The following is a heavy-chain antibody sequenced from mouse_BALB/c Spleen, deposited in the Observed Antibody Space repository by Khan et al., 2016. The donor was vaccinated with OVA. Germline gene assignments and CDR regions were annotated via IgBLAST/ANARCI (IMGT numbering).Heavy chain of an antibody. J-gene: IGHJ2*01. D-gene: IGHD1-2*01. V-gene: IGHV3-2*02. Sequence: EVELVESGPGLVKPSQSLSLTCTVTGYSITSGYGWNWIRQFPGNKLEWMGHISSSGSTNYNPSLKSRIPITRDTSKNQFFLQLNTVTTEDTATYDCARTARIKYWGKGTTLTVST. CDR1: GYSITSGYG. CDR2: ISSSGST. CDR3: ARTARIKY.